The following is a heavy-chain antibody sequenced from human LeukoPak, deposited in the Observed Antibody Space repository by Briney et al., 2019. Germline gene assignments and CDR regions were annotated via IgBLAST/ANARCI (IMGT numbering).Heavy chain of an antibody. CDR1: GFTLSDYY. J-gene: IGHJ6*02. V-gene: IGHV3-11*06. CDR3: ARGIMYCFYAMDV. CDR2: IIGGISYT. Sequence: GGSLRLCCAASGFTLSDYYMNWLRQAPGKGLEWVSSIIGGISYTTYADSVKGRFTISRDNAKNFLYLQMNSLRADDTAVYYCARGIMYCFYAMDVWGQGTTVAVSS. D-gene: IGHD2-8*01.